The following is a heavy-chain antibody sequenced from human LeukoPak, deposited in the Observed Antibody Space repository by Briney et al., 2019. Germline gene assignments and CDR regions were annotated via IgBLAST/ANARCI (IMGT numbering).Heavy chain of an antibody. CDR3: ARGLGPFDSFDY. CDR1: GFTFSSYA. Sequence: GGSLRLSCEASGFTFSSYAMHWVRQAPGKGLEWVAVISYDGSNKYYADSVKGRFTISRDNSKNTLYLQMNSLRAEDTAVYYCARGLGPFDSFDYWGQGTLVTVSS. D-gene: IGHD3-9*01. J-gene: IGHJ4*02. V-gene: IGHV3-30*04. CDR2: ISYDGSNK.